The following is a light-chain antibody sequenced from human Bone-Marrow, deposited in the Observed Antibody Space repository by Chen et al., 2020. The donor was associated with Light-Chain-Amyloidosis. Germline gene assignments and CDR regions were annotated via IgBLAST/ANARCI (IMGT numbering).Light chain of an antibody. CDR2: CSS. Sequence: EIVLTQSPGTLSLSPGEGANLSCRASQTISSNYLTWYQQKLGQAPRLLIYCSSSRATGIPDRFTGSGSGTDFNLTIDRLAPEDVAMYYCQQYGTSPLAFGGGTKVEIK. CDR3: QQYGTSPLA. V-gene: IGKV3-20*01. CDR1: QTISSNY. J-gene: IGKJ4*01.